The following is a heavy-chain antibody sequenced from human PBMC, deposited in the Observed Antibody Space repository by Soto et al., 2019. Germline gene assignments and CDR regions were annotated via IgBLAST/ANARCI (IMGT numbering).Heavy chain of an antibody. J-gene: IGHJ6*02. V-gene: IGHV3-66*01. CDR3: ARAKSSYYYYGMDV. CDR2: IYSGGST. Sequence: EVQLVESGGGSVQPGGSLRLSCAASGFTVSSNYMSWVRQAPGKGLEWVSVIYSGGSTYYADSVKGRFTISRDNSKNTLYLQMNSLRAEDTAVYYCARAKSSYYYYGMDVWGQGTTVTVSS. CDR1: GFTVSSNY.